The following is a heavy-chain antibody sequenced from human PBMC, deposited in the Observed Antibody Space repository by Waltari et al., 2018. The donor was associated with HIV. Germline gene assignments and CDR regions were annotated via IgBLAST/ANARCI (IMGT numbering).Heavy chain of an antibody. J-gene: IGHJ4*01. D-gene: IGHD5-12*01. V-gene: IGHV1-2*06. Sequence: QTLLLQSASQVKTPGASVTLSCKVSGDRFTTYFLYWLRQAPGQGFEGLDRSNPDSGDTTYSQTFKTRVTMTRDTSSASTSMELTRLTSADTAIYFCARGEDISLTHLPPGFRLEFWGHGTLVTVSS. CDR1: GDRFTTYF. CDR2: SNPDSGDT. CDR3: ARGEDISLTHLPPGFRLEF.